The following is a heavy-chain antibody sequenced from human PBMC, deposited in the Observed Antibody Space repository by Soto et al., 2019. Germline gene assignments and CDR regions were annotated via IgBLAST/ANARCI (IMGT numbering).Heavy chain of an antibody. Sequence: PGGSLRVSCAASGFTFSSYSMNWVRQAPGKGLEWVSYISSSSSTIYYADSVKGRFTISRDNAKNSLYLQMNSLRAEDTAVYYCARIGRLRWGDYWGQGTLVTVSS. CDR1: GFTFSSYS. J-gene: IGHJ4*02. CDR3: ARIGRLRWGDY. D-gene: IGHD4-17*01. CDR2: ISSSSSTI. V-gene: IGHV3-48*01.